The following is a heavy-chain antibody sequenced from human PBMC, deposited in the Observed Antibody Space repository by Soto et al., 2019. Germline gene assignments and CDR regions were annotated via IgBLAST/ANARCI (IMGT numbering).Heavy chain of an antibody. Sequence: LSLTCTVSGGSISSGGYYWSWIRQHPGKGLEWIGYIYYSGSTYYNPSLKSRVTISVDTSKNQFSLKLSSVTAADTAVYYCARDMKFDYYDSSGLGPPSYYYGMDVWGQGTTVTVSS. CDR2: IYYSGST. D-gene: IGHD3-22*01. V-gene: IGHV4-31*03. J-gene: IGHJ6*02. CDR3: ARDMKFDYYDSSGLGPPSYYYGMDV. CDR1: GGSISSGGYY.